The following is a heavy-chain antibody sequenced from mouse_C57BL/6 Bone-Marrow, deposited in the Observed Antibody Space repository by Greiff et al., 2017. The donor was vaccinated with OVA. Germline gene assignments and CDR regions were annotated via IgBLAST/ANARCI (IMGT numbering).Heavy chain of an antibody. CDR3: AREGYYYGSRDYFDY. V-gene: IGHV1-50*01. Sequence: VQLQQPGAELVKPGASVKLSCKASGYTFTSYWMQWVKQRPGQGLEWIGEIDPSDSYTNYNQKFKGKATLTVDTSSSTAYMQLSSLTSEDTAVYYWAREGYYYGSRDYFDYWGQGTTLTVSS. D-gene: IGHD1-1*01. J-gene: IGHJ2*01. CDR1: GYTFTSYW. CDR2: IDPSDSYT.